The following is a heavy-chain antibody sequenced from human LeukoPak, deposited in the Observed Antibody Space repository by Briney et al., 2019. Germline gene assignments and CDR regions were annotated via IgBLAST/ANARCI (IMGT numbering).Heavy chain of an antibody. CDR2: IYTTGTT. CDR1: GGSISGYY. J-gene: IGHJ4*02. Sequence: SETLSLTCSVSGGSISGYYCSWIRQPPGKGLEWIGYIYTTGTTNYNPSLKSRVTISLDTSKNQFSLKLNSVTAADTALYYCATSRDTSGYYYHFDYWGQGILVAVSS. D-gene: IGHD3-22*01. CDR3: ATSRDTSGYYYHFDY. V-gene: IGHV4-4*09.